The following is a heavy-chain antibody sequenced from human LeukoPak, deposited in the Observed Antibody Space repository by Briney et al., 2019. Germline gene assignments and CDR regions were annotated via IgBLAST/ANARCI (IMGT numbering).Heavy chain of an antibody. J-gene: IGHJ4*02. V-gene: IGHV1-2*02. D-gene: IGHD6-19*01. Sequence: ASVKVSCTASGYTFTGYYMHGVRQAPGQGREGMGWINPNSGGTNYAQKFQGRVTMTRDTSISTAYMELSRLRSDDTAVYYCARDRIRSIAVAGTGLIDYWGQGTLVTVSS. CDR1: GYTFTGYY. CDR2: INPNSGGT. CDR3: ARDRIRSIAVAGTGLIDY.